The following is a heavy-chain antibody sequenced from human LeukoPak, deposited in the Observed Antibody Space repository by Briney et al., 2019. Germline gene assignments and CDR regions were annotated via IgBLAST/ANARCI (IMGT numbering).Heavy chain of an antibody. D-gene: IGHD1-26*01. CDR3: ARGFSGSFYYYYYMDV. CDR1: GYSISSGYY. J-gene: IGHJ6*03. Sequence: PSETLSLTCTVSGYSISSGYYWGWIRQPPGKGLEWIGSIYHSGSTYYNPSLKSRVTISIDTSKNQFSLRLTSVTAADTAVYYCARGFSGSFYYYYYMDVWGKGTTVTVSS. CDR2: IYHSGST. V-gene: IGHV4-38-2*02.